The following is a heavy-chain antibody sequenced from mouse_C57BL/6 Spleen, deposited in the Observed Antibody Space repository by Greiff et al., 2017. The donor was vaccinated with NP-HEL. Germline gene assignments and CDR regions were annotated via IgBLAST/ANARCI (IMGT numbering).Heavy chain of an antibody. CDR3: ARDGGLRQGDHYFDY. J-gene: IGHJ2*01. Sequence: QVQLKESGAELVKPGASVKISCKASGYAFSSYWMNWVKQRPGKGLEWIGQIYPGDGETNYNGKFKGKATLTADKSSSTAYMQLSSLTSEDSAVYFCARDGGLRQGDHYFDYWGQGTTLTVSS. CDR1: GYAFSSYW. CDR2: IYPGDGET. D-gene: IGHD2-4*01. V-gene: IGHV1-80*01.